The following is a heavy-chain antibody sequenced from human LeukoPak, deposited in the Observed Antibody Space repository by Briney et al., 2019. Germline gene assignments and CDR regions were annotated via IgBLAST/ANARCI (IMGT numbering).Heavy chain of an antibody. V-gene: IGHV4-34*01. CDR1: GGSFTGYY. CDR3: TRGGYGPGSHYRF. J-gene: IGHJ4*02. D-gene: IGHD3-10*01. CDR2: INHSGQI. Sequence: SETLSLTCAFYGGSFTGYYWSCIRQSPGKGLEWIGEINHSGQIDYNTSLKSRVTISVDTSRNQFSLHLNSVTAADTAVYYCTRGGYGPGSHYRFWGQGTLVTVSS.